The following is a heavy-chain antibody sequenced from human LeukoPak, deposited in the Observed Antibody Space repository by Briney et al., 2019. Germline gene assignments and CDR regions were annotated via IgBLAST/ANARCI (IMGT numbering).Heavy chain of an antibody. CDR1: GGSISSYY. CDR3: ARIGYDTGWYTFDY. CDR2: IYYSGST. Sequence: SETLSLTCSVSGGSISSYYWTWIRPPPGRALEWIGYIYYSGSTTYNPSLKSRVTISVDTSKNQFSLKLSSVTAADTAVYYCARIGYDTGWYTFDYWGQGTLVTVSS. D-gene: IGHD6-19*01. J-gene: IGHJ4*02. V-gene: IGHV4-59*01.